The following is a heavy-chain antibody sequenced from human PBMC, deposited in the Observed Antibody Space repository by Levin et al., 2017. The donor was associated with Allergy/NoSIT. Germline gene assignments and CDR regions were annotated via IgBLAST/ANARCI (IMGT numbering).Heavy chain of an antibody. CDR3: ARIVPGGASFDN. CDR1: GASITSNY. D-gene: IGHD2-15*01. V-gene: IGHV4-59*01. CDR2: IYYTGST. J-gene: IGHJ3*02. Sequence: SETLSLTCTVSGASITSNYWSWLRQPPGKGLEWISHIYYTGSTNSNPSLKSRVTTSVDMSSNQFSLTLLSVTIADTAVYYCARIVPGGASFDNWGQGTMVTVYS.